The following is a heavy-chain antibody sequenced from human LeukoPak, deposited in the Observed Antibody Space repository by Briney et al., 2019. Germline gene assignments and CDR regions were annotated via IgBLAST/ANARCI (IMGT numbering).Heavy chain of an antibody. CDR1: GFPFSSYA. J-gene: IGHJ4*02. CDR3: ARGIVGATHFEY. CDR2: ISYDGSYK. Sequence: GRSLRLSCAASGFPFSSYAMHWVRQAPGQGLDWLAAISYDGSYKYYADSVKGRFTISRDNSKNTLYLQVDNLRAEDTALYYCARGIVGATHFEYWGQGTLVTVSS. V-gene: IGHV3-30-3*01. D-gene: IGHD1-26*01.